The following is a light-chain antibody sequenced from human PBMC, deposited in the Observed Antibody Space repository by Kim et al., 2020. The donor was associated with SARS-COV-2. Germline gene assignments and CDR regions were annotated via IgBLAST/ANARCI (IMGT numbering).Light chain of an antibody. J-gene: IGLJ3*02. Sequence: QSALTQPPSASGSPGQSVTISCTGTSSDIGSYNYVSWYQQHPGKAPKLIIYSVSQRPSGVPDRFSGSKSGSTASLTVSGLQADDEADYYCSSFAGRNNLRVFGGGTQLTVL. CDR3: SSFAGRNNLRV. CDR2: SVS. CDR1: SSDIGSYNY. V-gene: IGLV2-8*01.